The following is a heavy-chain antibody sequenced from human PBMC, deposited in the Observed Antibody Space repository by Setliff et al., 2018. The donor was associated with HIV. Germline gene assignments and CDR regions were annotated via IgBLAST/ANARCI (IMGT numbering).Heavy chain of an antibody. CDR1: GGSFNNYH. Sequence: SETLSLTCTVSGGSFNNYHWSWIRQPAGKGLEWIGRIYDSGATNYKPSLKSRVTMSIDKSNNQFSLYLTSVTTADTAIYYCARDRHYYGSGSYGPWGQGILVTVSS. CDR3: ARDRHYYGSGSYGP. CDR2: IYDSGAT. D-gene: IGHD3-10*01. J-gene: IGHJ5*02. V-gene: IGHV4-4*07.